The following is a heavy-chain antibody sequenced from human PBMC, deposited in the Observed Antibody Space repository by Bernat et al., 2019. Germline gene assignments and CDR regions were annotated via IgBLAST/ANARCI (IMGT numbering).Heavy chain of an antibody. V-gene: IGHV3-30-3*01. CDR3: ARGVYCSGGSCYSRTLLSWYFDL. D-gene: IGHD2-15*01. J-gene: IGHJ2*01. CDR2: ISYDGSNK. Sequence: VQLVESGGGLIQPGGSLRLSCAASGFTVSSNYMSWVRQAPGKGLEWVAVISYDGSNKYYADSVKGRFTISRDNSKNTLYLQMNSLRAEDTAVYYCARGVYCSGGSCYSRTLLSWYFDLWGRGTLVTVSS. CDR1: GFTVSSNY.